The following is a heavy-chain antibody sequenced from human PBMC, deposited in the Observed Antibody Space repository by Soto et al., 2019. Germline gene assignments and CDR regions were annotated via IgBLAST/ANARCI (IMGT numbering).Heavy chain of an antibody. CDR2: IYYSGRS. J-gene: IGHJ4*02. V-gene: IGHV4-39*01. D-gene: IGHD4-17*01. Sequence: SETLSLTCTVSGGSITSSSYYWGWIRQPPGKGLEWIGGIYYSGRSYYNPSLKSRVTMSVDTSKNQFSLTLNSVTAADAAVYYCARQRTTVVTQSYFDHWGQGTLVTVSS. CDR3: ARQRTTVVTQSYFDH. CDR1: GGSITSSSYY.